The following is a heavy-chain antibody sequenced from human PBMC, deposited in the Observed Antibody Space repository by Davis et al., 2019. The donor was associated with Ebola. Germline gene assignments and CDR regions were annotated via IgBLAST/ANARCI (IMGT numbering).Heavy chain of an antibody. V-gene: IGHV4-59*01. CDR3: ARVGYAFWSGYYGGNWFDP. Sequence: ETLSLTCTVSAGSISSYYWSWIRQPPGKGLEWLGSIYYSGSTNYNPSLKSRVTISVDTSKNQFSLKLSSVTAADTAVYYCARVGYAFWSGYYGGNWFDPWGQGTLVTVSS. CDR2: IYYSGST. J-gene: IGHJ5*02. D-gene: IGHD3-3*01. CDR1: AGSISSYY.